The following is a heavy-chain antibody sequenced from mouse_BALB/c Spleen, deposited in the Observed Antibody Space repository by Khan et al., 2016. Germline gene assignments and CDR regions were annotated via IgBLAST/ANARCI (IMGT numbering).Heavy chain of an antibody. CDR1: GDSITSCY. D-gene: IGHD2-1*01. CDR3: ARWDGNYGYYAMDY. J-gene: IGHJ4*01. V-gene: IGHV3-8*02. CDR2: ISYSGST. Sequence: EVQLQESGPSLVKPSQTLSLTCSVTGDSITSCYWNWIRKFPGNKLEYMGYISYSGSTYYNPSLKSRISITRDTSKNQYYLQLNSVTTEDTATYYCARWDGNYGYYAMDYWGQGTSVTVSS.